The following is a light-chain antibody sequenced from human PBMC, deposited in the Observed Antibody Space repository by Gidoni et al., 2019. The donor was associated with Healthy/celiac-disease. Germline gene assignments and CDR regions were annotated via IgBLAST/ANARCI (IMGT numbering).Light chain of an antibody. J-gene: IGKJ1*01. Sequence: DIQMTQSPSSLSASVGDRVTITGRASQSISSYLNWYQQQPGKAPKLLIYAASSLQSVVPSSFSGSGSGTDFTLTISSLQPEDFATYYCQQSYSTPWTFGQGTKVEIK. CDR3: QQSYSTPWT. V-gene: IGKV1-39*01. CDR1: QSISSY. CDR2: AAS.